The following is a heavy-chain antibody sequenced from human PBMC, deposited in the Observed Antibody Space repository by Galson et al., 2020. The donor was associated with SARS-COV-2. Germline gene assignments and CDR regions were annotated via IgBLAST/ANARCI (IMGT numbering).Heavy chain of an antibody. CDR1: GGSISSGDYY. CDR3: ARGGVVITIFGVVMTDLSAFDI. D-gene: IGHD3-3*01. V-gene: IGHV4-30-4*01. CDR2: IYYSGST. Sequence: SETLSLTCTVSGGSISSGDYYWSWIRQPPGKGLEWIGYIYYSGSTYYNPSLKSRVTISVDTSKNQFSLKLSSVTAADTAVYYCARGGVVITIFGVVMTDLSAFDIWGQGTMVTVSS. J-gene: IGHJ3*02.